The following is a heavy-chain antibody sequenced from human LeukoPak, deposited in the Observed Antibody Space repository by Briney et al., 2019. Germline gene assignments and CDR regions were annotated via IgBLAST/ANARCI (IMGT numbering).Heavy chain of an antibody. CDR1: GFTFSSYG. V-gene: IGHV3-33*01. CDR3: ARDGDYSSSWPTYDY. J-gene: IGHJ4*02. D-gene: IGHD6-13*01. Sequence: GGSLRLPCAASGFTFSSYGMHWVRQAPGKGLEWVAVIWYDGSNKYYADSVKGRFTISRDNSKNTLYLQMNSLRAEDTAVYYCARDGDYSSSWPTYDYRGQGTLVTVSS. CDR2: IWYDGSNK.